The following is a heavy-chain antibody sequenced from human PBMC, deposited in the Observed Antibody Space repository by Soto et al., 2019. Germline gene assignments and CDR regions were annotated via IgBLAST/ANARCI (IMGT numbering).Heavy chain of an antibody. J-gene: IGHJ4*02. D-gene: IGHD3-10*01. CDR3: ARGWMVRGVMPWYFDN. CDR1: GGSLSTAGYY. CDR2: IFYNGST. V-gene: IGHV4-31*03. Sequence: QVQLQESGPGLVKPSQTLSLTCTVSGGSLSTAGYYWSWIRQHPGKGLEWLGYIFYNGSTHYNSSLKSRITISKDSSINHFSLKLTSVTAADTAVFYCARGWMVRGVMPWYFDNWGQGTLVTVSS.